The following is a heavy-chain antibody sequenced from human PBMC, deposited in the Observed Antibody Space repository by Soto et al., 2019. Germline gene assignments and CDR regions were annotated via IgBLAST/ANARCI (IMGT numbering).Heavy chain of an antibody. Sequence: SESLSLTCTVSGGSISSYYWSWIRQPPGTGLEWIGEINHSGSTNYNPSLKSRVTISVDTSKNQFSLKLTSVTAADTAVYYCARDKITGLFDYWGQGTLVTVSS. CDR2: INHSGST. J-gene: IGHJ4*02. CDR1: GGSISSYY. CDR3: ARDKITGLFDY. D-gene: IGHD2-8*02. V-gene: IGHV4-34*01.